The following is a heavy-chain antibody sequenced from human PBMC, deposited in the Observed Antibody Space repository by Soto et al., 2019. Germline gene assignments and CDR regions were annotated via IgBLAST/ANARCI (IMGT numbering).Heavy chain of an antibody. CDR1: GFTFSSYA. D-gene: IGHD2-15*01. J-gene: IGHJ6*02. CDR2: ISYDGSNK. Sequence: GGSLRLSCAASGFTFSSYAMHWVRQAPGKGLEWVAVISYDGSNKYYADSVKGRFTISRDNSKNTLYLQMNSLRAEDTAVYYCARGPFVGRLNYYYYYGMDVWGQGTTVTVSS. CDR3: ARGPFVGRLNYYYYYGMDV. V-gene: IGHV3-30-3*01.